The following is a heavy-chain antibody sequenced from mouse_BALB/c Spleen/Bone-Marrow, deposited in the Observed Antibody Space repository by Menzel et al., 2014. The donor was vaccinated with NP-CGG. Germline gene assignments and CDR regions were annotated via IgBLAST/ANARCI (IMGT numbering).Heavy chain of an antibody. J-gene: IGHJ4*01. CDR1: SYTFTNYW. D-gene: IGHD2-2*01. Sequence: QVQLQQSGAELVRPGASVKLSCKASSYTFTNYWINWVKQRPGQGLEWIGNIYPSDSYTNYNQKFKDKATLTVDKSSSTAYMQLSSPTSEDSAVYYCTRWLPYAMDYWGQGTSVTASS. CDR3: TRWLPYAMDY. CDR2: IYPSDSYT. V-gene: IGHV1-69*02.